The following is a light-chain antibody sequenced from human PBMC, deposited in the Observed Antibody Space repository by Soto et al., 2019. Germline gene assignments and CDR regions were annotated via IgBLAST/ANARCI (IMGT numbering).Light chain of an antibody. J-gene: IGLJ2*01. Sequence: QSVLTQPPSVSGAPGQRVTISCTGSSSNIGAGYDVHWYQQLPGTAPKLLIYANINRPSGLPDRFSGSRSGTSASLAITGLQAEDEGDYYCQSYDSSLSGSLFGGGTKLTVL. CDR1: SSNIGAGYD. CDR3: QSYDSSLSGSL. CDR2: ANI. V-gene: IGLV1-40*01.